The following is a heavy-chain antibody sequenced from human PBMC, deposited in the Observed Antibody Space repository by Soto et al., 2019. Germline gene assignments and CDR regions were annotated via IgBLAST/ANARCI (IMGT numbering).Heavy chain of an antibody. Sequence: ASVKVSCQASCYTFTSYGISWVRQAPGQGLEWMGWISAYNGNTNYAQKLQGRVTMTTDTSTSTAYMELRSLRSDDTAVYYCACKRDGYNLVYWGQGTLVTVPQ. D-gene: IGHD5-12*01. CDR2: ISAYNGNT. J-gene: IGHJ4*02. CDR3: ACKRDGYNLVY. CDR1: CYTFTSYG. V-gene: IGHV1-18*01.